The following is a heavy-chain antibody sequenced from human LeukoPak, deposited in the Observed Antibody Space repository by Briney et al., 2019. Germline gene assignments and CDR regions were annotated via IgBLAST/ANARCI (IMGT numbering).Heavy chain of an antibody. V-gene: IGHV4-39*07. Sequence: SETLSLTCTVSGGSISSSSYYWGWIRQPPGKGLEWIGEIYHSGSTNYNPSLKSRVTISVDKSKNQFSLKLSSVTAADTAVYYCARLPVVPAASTNYYGMDVWGQGTTVTVSS. CDR1: GGSISSSSYY. CDR2: IYHSGST. J-gene: IGHJ6*02. D-gene: IGHD2-2*01. CDR3: ARLPVVPAASTNYYGMDV.